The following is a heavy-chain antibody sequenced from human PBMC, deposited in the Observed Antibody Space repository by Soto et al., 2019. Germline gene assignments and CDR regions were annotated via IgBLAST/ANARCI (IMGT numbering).Heavy chain of an antibody. CDR3: ARDPARCLRFGYSDG. CDR1: GFPFSTYN. V-gene: IGHV3-21*01. Sequence: QLVESGGGLVVPGGSLSLSCAASGFPFSTYNMNWVRQAPGKGLEWFSSLTPDSRYIYYADSVRGRFTSSRDNAKTSLYLQRSSLRAEDTAVYFCARDPARCLRFGYSDGWGQGTLVTVSS. J-gene: IGHJ4*02. D-gene: IGHD5-12*01. CDR2: LTPDSRYI.